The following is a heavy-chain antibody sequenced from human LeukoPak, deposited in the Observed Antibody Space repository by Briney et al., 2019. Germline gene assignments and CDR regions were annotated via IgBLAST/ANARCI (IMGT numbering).Heavy chain of an antibody. Sequence: ASVKVSCKASGYTFTRYYMHWVRQAPGQGPEWMGWINPNSGGTNYAQKFQGRVTMTRDTSISTAYMELSRLRSDDTAVYYCARGPYSGYDIPHYGMDVWGQGTTVTVSS. CDR1: GYTFTRYY. J-gene: IGHJ6*02. V-gene: IGHV1-2*02. D-gene: IGHD5-12*01. CDR3: ARGPYSGYDIPHYGMDV. CDR2: INPNSGGT.